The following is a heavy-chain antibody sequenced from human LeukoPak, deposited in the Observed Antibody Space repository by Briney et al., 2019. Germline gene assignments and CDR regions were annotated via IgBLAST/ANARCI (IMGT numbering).Heavy chain of an antibody. V-gene: IGHV3-23*01. CDR1: GFTFSSYG. CDR3: AKRGHYYDSSGYSNWFDP. CDR2: ISGSGGST. D-gene: IGHD3-22*01. Sequence: PGGSLRLPCAASGFTFSSYGMSWVRQAPGKGLEWVSAISGSGGSTYYADSVKGRFTISRDNSKNTLYLQMNSLRAEDTAVYYCAKRGHYYDSSGYSNWFDPWGQGTLVTVSS. J-gene: IGHJ5*02.